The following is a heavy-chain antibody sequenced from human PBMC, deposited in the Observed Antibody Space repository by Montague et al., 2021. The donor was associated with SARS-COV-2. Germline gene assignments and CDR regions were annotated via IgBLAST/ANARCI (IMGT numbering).Heavy chain of an antibody. D-gene: IGHD5-18*01. Sequence: SETLSLTCTVSGASVSSGSHYWIWIRQPPGKGLEFIGYIYYSGSSKYNPSLKSRVTISVDTSTNQVSLKVSSATAADSAVYFCARGAGYSYGVDYWGQGTLVTFSS. CDR3: ARGAGYSYGVDY. CDR2: IYYSGSS. CDR1: GASVSSGSHY. J-gene: IGHJ4*02. V-gene: IGHV4-61*01.